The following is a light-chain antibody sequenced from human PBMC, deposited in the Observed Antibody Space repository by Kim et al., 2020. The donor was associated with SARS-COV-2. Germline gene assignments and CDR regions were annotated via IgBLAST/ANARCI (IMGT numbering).Light chain of an antibody. V-gene: IGKV1-9*01. Sequence: DIQLTQSPSFLSASVGDRVTITCRASQDISSYLAWYQQKPGKAPKVLIYAASTLQRGVPSRFSGSGSGTEFTLTISSLQPEDFATYYCQQLNSYPWTFGQGTKVDIK. CDR3: QQLNSYPWT. CDR1: QDISSY. J-gene: IGKJ1*01. CDR2: AAS.